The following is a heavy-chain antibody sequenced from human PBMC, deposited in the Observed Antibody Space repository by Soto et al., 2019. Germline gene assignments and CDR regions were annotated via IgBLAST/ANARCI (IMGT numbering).Heavy chain of an antibody. CDR3: AKEERIAVAVPKGGMDV. D-gene: IGHD6-19*01. Sequence: QVQLVESGGGVVQPGRSLRLSCAASGFTFSSYGMHWVRQAPGKGLGWVAVITYDGSNKYYADSVKGRFTISRDNSKNTLYLQMNSLRAEDTAVYYCAKEERIAVAVPKGGMDVWGQGTTVTVSS. CDR2: ITYDGSNK. CDR1: GFTFSSYG. J-gene: IGHJ6*02. V-gene: IGHV3-30*18.